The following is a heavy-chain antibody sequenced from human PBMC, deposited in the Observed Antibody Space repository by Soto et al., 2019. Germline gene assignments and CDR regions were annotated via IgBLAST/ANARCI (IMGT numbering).Heavy chain of an antibody. CDR1: GGSLSSYY. V-gene: IGHV4-59*08. Sequence: QVQLQESGPGLVKPSETLSLTCTVSGGSLSSYYWSWIRQPPGKGLEWIGYIYYSGSANYNPSRKSLCTVSVDTSKNQFTLELSSVTAADTAVYYCAATVTTSTFDYWGQGTLVTVSS. J-gene: IGHJ4*02. CDR3: AATVTTSTFDY. D-gene: IGHD4-17*01. CDR2: IYYSGSA.